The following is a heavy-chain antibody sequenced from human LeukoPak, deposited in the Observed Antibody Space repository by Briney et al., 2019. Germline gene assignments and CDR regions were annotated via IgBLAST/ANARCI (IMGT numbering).Heavy chain of an antibody. V-gene: IGHV3-53*01. CDR3: ARGSGRSSWFPIFDH. CDR1: GFTVSSNY. J-gene: IGHJ4*02. CDR2: IYSGGSA. Sequence: GGSLRLSCAASGFTVSSNYMSWVRQAPGKGLEWVSVIYSGGSAYYADSVEGRFTVSRDSSKNTLFLQMNSLRAEDTAVYYCARGSGRSSWFPIFDHWGQGTLVTVSS. D-gene: IGHD6-13*01.